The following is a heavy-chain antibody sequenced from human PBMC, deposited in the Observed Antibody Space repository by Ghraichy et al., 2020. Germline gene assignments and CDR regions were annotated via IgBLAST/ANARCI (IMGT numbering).Heavy chain of an antibody. J-gene: IGHJ6*02. CDR2: IIPIFGTA. CDR1: GGTFSSYA. CDR3: ASPTDRRHYYYYYGMDV. D-gene: IGHD1-14*01. Sequence: SVKVSCKASGGTFSSYAISWVRQAPGQGLEWMGGIIPIFGTANYAQKFQGRVTITADESTSTAYMELSSLRSEDTAVYYCASPTDRRHYYYYYGMDVWGQGTTVTVSS. V-gene: IGHV1-69*13.